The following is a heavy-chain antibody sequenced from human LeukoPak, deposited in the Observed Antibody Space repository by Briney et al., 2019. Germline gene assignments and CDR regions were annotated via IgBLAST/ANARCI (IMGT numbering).Heavy chain of an antibody. D-gene: IGHD3-10*01. J-gene: IGHJ4*02. V-gene: IGHV3-30*01. CDR1: GFTFSSYA. CDR2: ISYHGDIT. Sequence: GGSLRLSCAASGFTFSSYAMHWVRQAPGKGLEWVALISYHGDITYYADSVKGRFTLTRDNSKTTLFLQLNSLRAEDTAVYYCARDSTYYYDSGSSGPHYFDFWGQGTLVTVSS. CDR3: ARDSTYYYDSGSSGPHYFDF.